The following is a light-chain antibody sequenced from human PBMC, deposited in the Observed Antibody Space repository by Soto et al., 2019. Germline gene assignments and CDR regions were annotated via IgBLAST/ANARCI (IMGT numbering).Light chain of an antibody. CDR2: DVT. J-gene: IGLJ1*01. Sequence: VTQPTSVDVSPGQLITIYCTGTNSDVGGFNYVSWYQQHPGKAPKLMIYDVTNRPSGVSYRFSGSKSGNTASLTISGLQAEDEADYYCNSYTSSSTYVFGTGTKVTVL. V-gene: IGLV2-14*03. CDR1: NSDVGGFNY. CDR3: NSYTSSSTYV.